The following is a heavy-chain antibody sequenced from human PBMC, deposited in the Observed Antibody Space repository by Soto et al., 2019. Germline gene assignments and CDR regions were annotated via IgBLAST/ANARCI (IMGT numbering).Heavy chain of an antibody. J-gene: IGHJ4*02. CDR3: ARESEDLTSNFDY. Sequence: TGGSLRLSCAASGFTFTRYSMDWVRQAPGKGLEWVSSISSTTNYIYYGDSMKGRFTISRDNAKNSLYLEMNSLRAEDTAVYYCARESEDLTSNFDYWGQGTLVTVSS. V-gene: IGHV3-21*06. CDR1: GFTFTRYS. CDR2: ISSTTNYI.